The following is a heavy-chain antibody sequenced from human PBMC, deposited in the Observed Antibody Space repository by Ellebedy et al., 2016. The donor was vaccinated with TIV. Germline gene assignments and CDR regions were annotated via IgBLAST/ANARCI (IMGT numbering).Heavy chain of an antibody. Sequence: MPSETLSLTCSVSGGSVSSTRYYWAWIRQPPGKGLEYIGSVYYSGSPYYNLSFKSRVTLSADTSKNQFSLNLRTVSAADTGVYYCARIDPWQPIDDWGQGILVTVSS. CDR3: ARIDPWQPIDD. CDR1: GGSVSSTRYY. J-gene: IGHJ4*02. D-gene: IGHD3-9*01. V-gene: IGHV4-39*01. CDR2: VYYSGSP.